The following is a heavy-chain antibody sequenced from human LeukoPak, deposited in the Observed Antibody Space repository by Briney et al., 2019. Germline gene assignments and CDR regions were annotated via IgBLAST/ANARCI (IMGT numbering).Heavy chain of an antibody. Sequence: GGSLRLSCAASGFTFSSYGMHWVRQAPGKGLEWVAVISYDGSNKYYADSVKGRFTISRDNSKNTLYLQMNSLRAEDTAVYYCAKDSKADSSSWYDFDYWGQGTLVTVSS. CDR1: GFTFSSYG. CDR3: AKDSKADSSSWYDFDY. V-gene: IGHV3-30*18. J-gene: IGHJ4*02. CDR2: ISYDGSNK. D-gene: IGHD6-13*01.